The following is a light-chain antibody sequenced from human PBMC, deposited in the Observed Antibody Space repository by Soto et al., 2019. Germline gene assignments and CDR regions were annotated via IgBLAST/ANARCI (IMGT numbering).Light chain of an antibody. CDR2: EVS. CDR1: QSLLHITGETF. CDR3: MQSTRLPPT. V-gene: IGKV2D-29*02. J-gene: IGKJ5*01. Sequence: DVVMTQTPLSLSVAPGQPASISCKSSQSLLHITGETFLFWYLQKTGQSPQLLIYEVSTRVSGVPYRFSGSVSGTDFTVEISRVETDDVCIYYCMQSTRLPPTFGQGTRLGIE.